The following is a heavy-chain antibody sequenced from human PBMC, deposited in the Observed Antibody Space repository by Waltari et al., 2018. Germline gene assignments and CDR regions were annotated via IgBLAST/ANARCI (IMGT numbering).Heavy chain of an antibody. CDR3: ARLRTYYDFWSGYPPDAFDI. J-gene: IGHJ3*02. CDR1: GYSFTSYW. D-gene: IGHD3-3*01. V-gene: IGHV5-51*03. Sequence: EVQLVQSGAEVKKPGESLKISCKGSGYSFTSYWIGWVRQMPGKGLEWMGIIYPGDSYTRYSPSFQGQVTISADKSISTAYLQWSSLKASDTAMYYCARLRTYYDFWSGYPPDAFDIWGQGTMVTVSS. CDR2: IYPGDSYT.